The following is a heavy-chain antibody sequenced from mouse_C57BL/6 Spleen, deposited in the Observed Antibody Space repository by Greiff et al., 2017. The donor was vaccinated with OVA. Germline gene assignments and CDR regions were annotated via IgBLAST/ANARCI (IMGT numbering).Heavy chain of an antibody. V-gene: IGHV5-4*01. Sequence: DVHLVESGGGLVKPGGSLKLSCAASGFTFSSYAMSWVRQTPEKRLEWVATISDGGSYTYYPDNVKGRFTITRDNATNNLYLQMSHLKSEDTAMYYCARDSLFDYWGQGTTLTVSS. CDR1: GFTFSSYA. D-gene: IGHD6-2*01. CDR2: ISDGGSYT. J-gene: IGHJ2*01. CDR3: ARDSLFDY.